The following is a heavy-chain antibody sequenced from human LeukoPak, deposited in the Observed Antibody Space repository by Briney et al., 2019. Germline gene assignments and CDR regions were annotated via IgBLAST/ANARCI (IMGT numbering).Heavy chain of an antibody. CDR3: AKGEIPAAQFDY. CDR1: GFTFSSYA. V-gene: IGHV3-23*01. J-gene: IGHJ4*02. Sequence: QTGGSLRLSCAASGFTFSSYAMSWVRQAPGKGLEWVSAISGSGGSTYYADSVKGRFTISRDNSKNTPYLQMNSLRAEDTAVYYCAKGEIPAAQFDYWGQGTLVTVSS. D-gene: IGHD2-2*01. CDR2: ISGSGGST.